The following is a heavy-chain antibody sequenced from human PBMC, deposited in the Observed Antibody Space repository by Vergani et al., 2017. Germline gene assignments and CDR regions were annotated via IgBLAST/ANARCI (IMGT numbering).Heavy chain of an antibody. Sequence: EVQLVESGGGLVQPGRSLRLSCAASGFTFDDYAMHWVRQAPGKGPEWVSGISWNSGSIGYADSVKGRFTISRDNAKNSLYLQMNSLRAEDTALYYCAKXGVLSLSKCGGDCFNWFDPWGQGTLVTVSS. CDR2: ISWNSGSI. J-gene: IGHJ5*02. CDR3: AKXGVLSLSKCGGDCFNWFDP. V-gene: IGHV3-9*01. D-gene: IGHD2-21*02. CDR1: GFTFDDYA.